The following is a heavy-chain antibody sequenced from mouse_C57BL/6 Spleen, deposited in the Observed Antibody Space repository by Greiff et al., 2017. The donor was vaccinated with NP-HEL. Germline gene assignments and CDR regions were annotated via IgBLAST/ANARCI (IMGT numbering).Heavy chain of an antibody. V-gene: IGHV1-42*01. CDR2: INPSTGGT. J-gene: IGHJ4*01. CDR3: ARQKIKDYAMDY. CDR1: GYSFTGYY. Sequence: VQLQQSGPELVKPGASVKISCKASGYSFTGYYMNWVKQSPEKSLEWIGEINPSTGGTTYNQKFKAKATLTVDKSSSTAYMQLKSLTSEDSAVYYCARQKIKDYAMDYWGQGTSVTVSS.